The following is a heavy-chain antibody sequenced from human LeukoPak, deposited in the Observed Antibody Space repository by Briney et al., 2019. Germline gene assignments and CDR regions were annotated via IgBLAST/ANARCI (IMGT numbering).Heavy chain of an antibody. CDR1: GCSITSSSYY. V-gene: IGHV4-39*02. D-gene: IGHD1-1*01. Sequence: SETLSLTCTVSGCSITSSSYYWGWIRQPPGKGLEWIGSVYYSGSTYYNPSLKSRVTMSVDTSKKQFSLKLSSVTAADTAVYYCARDGYNWNARWASRLFDPWGQGTLVTVSS. CDR3: ARDGYNWNARWASRLFDP. CDR2: VYYSGST. J-gene: IGHJ5*02.